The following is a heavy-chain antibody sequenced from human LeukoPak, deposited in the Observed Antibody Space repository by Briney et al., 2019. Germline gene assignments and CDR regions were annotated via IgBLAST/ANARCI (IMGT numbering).Heavy chain of an antibody. CDR1: GGSISSYY. V-gene: IGHV4-59*01. Sequence: PSGTLSLTCTVSGGSISSYYWSWIRQPPGKGLEWIGYIYYSGSTNYNPSLKSRVTISVDTSKNQFSLKLSSVTAADTAVYYCARALLNKYSSSWYLQQDAFDIWGQGTMVTVSS. J-gene: IGHJ3*02. CDR3: ARALLNKYSSSWYLQQDAFDI. CDR2: IYYSGST. D-gene: IGHD6-13*01.